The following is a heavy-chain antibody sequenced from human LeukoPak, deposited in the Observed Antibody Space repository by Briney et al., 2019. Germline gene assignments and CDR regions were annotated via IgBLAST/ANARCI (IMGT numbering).Heavy chain of an antibody. CDR2: IYYSGCT. D-gene: IGHD2-15*01. CDR3: ARASLGGYYYYGMDV. Sequence: SETLPLTCTVSGGSISSYYWSWIRQPPGKGLEWIGYIYYSGCTNYNPSLKSPVTISVDTSKNQFSLKLSSVTAADTAVYYCARASLGGYYYYGMDVWGQGTTVTVSS. CDR1: GGSISSYY. J-gene: IGHJ6*02. V-gene: IGHV4-59*01.